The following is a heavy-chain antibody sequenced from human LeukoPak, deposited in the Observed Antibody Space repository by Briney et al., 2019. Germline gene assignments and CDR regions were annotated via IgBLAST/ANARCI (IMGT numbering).Heavy chain of an antibody. CDR1: GYSFTSYW. J-gene: IGHJ3*02. V-gene: IGHV5-51*01. CDR3: ARAQLWLRSDAFDI. CDR2: IYPGDSDT. D-gene: IGHD5-18*01. Sequence: GGSLRISCKGSGYSFTSYWIGWVRQMPGKGLEWMGIIYPGDSDTRYSPSFQGQVTISADKSISTAYLQWSSLKASDTAMYYCARAQLWLRSDAFDIWGQGTMVTVSS.